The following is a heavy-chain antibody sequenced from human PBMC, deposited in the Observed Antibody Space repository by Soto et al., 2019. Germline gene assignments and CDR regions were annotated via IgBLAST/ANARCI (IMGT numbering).Heavy chain of an antibody. D-gene: IGHD3-3*01. Sequence: PSETLSLTCTVSGDSMSSTDSWSWIRQPPGKGLEWLGYIYHTGSTHYTPSLRSRVTISVDRSKNQFSLRPTSVTAADTAVYYCARIFVPDNWFDPWGQGALVTVSS. CDR3: ARIFVPDNWFDP. CDR1: GDSMSSTDS. V-gene: IGHV4-30-2*01. CDR2: IYHTGST. J-gene: IGHJ5*02.